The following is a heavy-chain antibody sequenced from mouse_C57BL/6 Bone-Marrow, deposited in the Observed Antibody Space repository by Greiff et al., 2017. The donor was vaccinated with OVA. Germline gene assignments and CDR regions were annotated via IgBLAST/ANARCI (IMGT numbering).Heavy chain of an antibody. CDR2: INPNNGGT. J-gene: IGHJ2*01. CDR1: GYTFTDYN. CDR3: ARSVYYGNYNY. Sequence: VHVKQSGPELVKPGASVKMSCKASGYTFTDYNMHWVKQSHGKSLEWIGYINPNNGGTSYNQKFKGKATLTVNKSSSTAYMELRSLTSEDSAVYYCARSVYYGNYNYWGQGTTLTVSS. V-gene: IGHV1-22*01. D-gene: IGHD2-1*01.